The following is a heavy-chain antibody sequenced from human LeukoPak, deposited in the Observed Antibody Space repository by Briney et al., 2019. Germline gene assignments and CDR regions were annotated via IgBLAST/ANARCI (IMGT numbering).Heavy chain of an antibody. CDR3: AKAGSPRVVALRYFDC. CDR2: ISWDGGTT. Sequence: PGGSLRLSCAASGFSFDDYAMYWVRQVPGRGPEWVSVISWDGGTTYYADSVKGRFTISRDNRKNSLYLQMNSLRTEDTALYYCAKAGSPRVVALRYFDCWGQGTLVTVSS. CDR1: GFSFDDYA. V-gene: IGHV3-43*01. J-gene: IGHJ4*02. D-gene: IGHD3-22*01.